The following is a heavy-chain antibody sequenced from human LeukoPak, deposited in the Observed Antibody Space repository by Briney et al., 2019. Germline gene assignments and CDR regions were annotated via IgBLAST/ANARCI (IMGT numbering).Heavy chain of an antibody. CDR3: AREAPTYYYDSSGPNFDL. D-gene: IGHD3-22*01. Sequence: SETLSLTCTVSGGSISSYYWSWIRQPPGKGLEWIGYIYYSGSTNYNPSLKSRVTISVDTSKNQFSLKLSSVTAADTAVYYCAREAPTYYYDSSGPNFDLWGRGTLVTVSS. J-gene: IGHJ2*01. CDR2: IYYSGST. CDR1: GGSISSYY. V-gene: IGHV4-59*01.